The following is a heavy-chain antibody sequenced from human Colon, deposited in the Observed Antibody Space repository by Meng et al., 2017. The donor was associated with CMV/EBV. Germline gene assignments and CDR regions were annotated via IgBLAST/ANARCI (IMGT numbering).Heavy chain of an antibody. CDR3: ARAELRFLGWLYFGDAGNYYYGMDV. D-gene: IGHD3-3*01. J-gene: IGHJ6*02. V-gene: IGHV1-2*02. CDR1: GYTFTGYY. Sequence: ASVKVSCKASGYTFTGYYMHWVRQAPGQGLEWMGWINPNSGGTNYAQKFQGRVTMTRDTSISTAYMELSRLRSDDTAVYYCARAELRFLGWLYFGDAGNYYYGMDVWGQGTTVTVSS. CDR2: INPNSGGT.